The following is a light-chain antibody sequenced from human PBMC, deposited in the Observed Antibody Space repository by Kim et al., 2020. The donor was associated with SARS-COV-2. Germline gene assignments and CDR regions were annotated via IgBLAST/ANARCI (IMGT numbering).Light chain of an antibody. Sequence: QSVLTQPPSASGTPGQRVSISCSGSSSNIGSNTVNWYRQLPGTAPKLLIWNNNQRPSGVPDRFSGSKSATSASLAISGLQSEDDADYYCSTWDDSLNGWVFGGGTKLTVL. CDR1: SSNIGSNT. J-gene: IGLJ3*02. CDR2: NNN. CDR3: STWDDSLNGWV. V-gene: IGLV1-44*01.